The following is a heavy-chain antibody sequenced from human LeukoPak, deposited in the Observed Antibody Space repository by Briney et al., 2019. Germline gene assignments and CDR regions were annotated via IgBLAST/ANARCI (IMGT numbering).Heavy chain of an antibody. CDR1: GFTFSSYG. Sequence: GGTLRLSCAASGFTFSSYGMSWVRQAPGKGLEWVSAISGSGGSTYYADSVKGRFTIPRDNSKNTLYLQMNSLRAEDTAVYYCAKVYSGYGYFDYWGQGTLVTVSS. CDR2: ISGSGGST. CDR3: AKVYSGYGYFDY. D-gene: IGHD5-12*01. J-gene: IGHJ4*02. V-gene: IGHV3-23*01.